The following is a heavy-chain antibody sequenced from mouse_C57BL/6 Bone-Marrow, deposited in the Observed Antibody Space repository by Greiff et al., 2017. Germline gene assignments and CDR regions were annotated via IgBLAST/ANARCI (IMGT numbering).Heavy chain of an antibody. CDR2: IDPSDSYT. D-gene: IGHD1-1*01. CDR1: GYTFTSYW. CDR3: ARSITTVVDY. Sequence: VQLQQPGAELVMPGASVKLSCKASGYTFTSYWMNWVKQRPGQGLEWIGEIDPSDSYTNYNQKFKGKSTLTVDKSSSTAYMQLSSLTSEDSAVYYCARSITTVVDYWGQGTTLTVSS. J-gene: IGHJ2*01. V-gene: IGHV1-69*01.